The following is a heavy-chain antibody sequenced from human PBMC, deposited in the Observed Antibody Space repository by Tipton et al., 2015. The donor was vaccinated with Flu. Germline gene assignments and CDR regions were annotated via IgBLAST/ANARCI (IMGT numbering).Heavy chain of an antibody. V-gene: IGHV1-18*04. CDR1: GYTFTSYG. CDR2: ISAYNGNT. J-gene: IGHJ5*02. CDR3: ARSIVVVPAGGWFDP. Sequence: QSGAEVKKPGASVKVSCKASGYTFTSYGISWVRQAPGQGLEWTGWISAYNGNTNYAQKLQGRVTMTTDTSTSTAYMELRSLRSDDTAVYYCARSIVVVPAGGWFDPWGQGTLVTVSS. D-gene: IGHD2-2*01.